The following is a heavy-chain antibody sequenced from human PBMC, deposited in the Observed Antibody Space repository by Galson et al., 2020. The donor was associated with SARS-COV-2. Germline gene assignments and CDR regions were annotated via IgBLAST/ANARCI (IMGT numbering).Heavy chain of an antibody. D-gene: IGHD3-22*01. CDR3: SVGWLLHDAFDS. CDR1: GFTFSSYG. V-gene: IGHV3-33*01. J-gene: IGHJ3*02. CDR2: IWYDGSNK. Sequence: HLGESLNISCAASGFTFSSYGMHWVRQAPVKGLEWVAVIWYDGSNKYYADSVKGRFTISRDNSKNTLYLQMNSLRAEDTAVYYCSVGWLLHDAFDSWGQGTMVTVSS.